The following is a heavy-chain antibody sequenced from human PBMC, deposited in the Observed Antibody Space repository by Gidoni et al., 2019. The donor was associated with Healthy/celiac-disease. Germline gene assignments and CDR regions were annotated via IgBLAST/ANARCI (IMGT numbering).Heavy chain of an antibody. CDR1: GFTFSSYA. CDR3: AKDRPVYGGNSPRGGYGMDV. D-gene: IGHD2-21*02. J-gene: IGHJ6*02. Sequence: EVQLLESGGGLVQPGGSLRLSCAASGFTFSSYAMSWVRQAPGKGLEWVPAISGSGGSTYYADSVKGRFTISRDNSKNTLYLQMNSLRAEDTAVYYCAKDRPVYGGNSPRGGYGMDVWGQGTTVTVSS. CDR2: ISGSGGST. V-gene: IGHV3-23*01.